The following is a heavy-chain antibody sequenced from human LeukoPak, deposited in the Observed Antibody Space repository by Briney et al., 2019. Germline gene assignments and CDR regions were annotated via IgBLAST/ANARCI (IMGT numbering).Heavy chain of an antibody. CDR1: GNYW. CDR2: ISYDGSNK. J-gene: IGHJ4*02. V-gene: IGHV3-30-3*01. D-gene: IGHD3-22*01. CDR3: VGEWLSTPYFDY. Sequence: GGSLRLSCAASGNYWMHWVRQAPGKGLEWVAVISYDGSNKYYADSVKGRFTISRDNSKNTLYLQMNSLRAEDTAVYYCVGEWLSTPYFDYWGQGTLVTVSS.